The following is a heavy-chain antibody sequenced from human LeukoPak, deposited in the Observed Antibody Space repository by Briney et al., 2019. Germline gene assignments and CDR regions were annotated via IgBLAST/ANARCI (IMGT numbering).Heavy chain of an antibody. CDR1: GFTFSSYW. CDR2: INSDGSST. D-gene: IGHD6-6*01. J-gene: IGHJ6*03. V-gene: IGHV3-74*01. Sequence: GGSLRLSCAASGFTFSSYWMHWVRQAPGKALVWVSRINSDGSSTSYADPVKGRFTISRDNAKNTLYLQMNSLRAEDTAVYYCARDRAGAARAYMDVWGKGTTVTVSS. CDR3: ARDRAGAARAYMDV.